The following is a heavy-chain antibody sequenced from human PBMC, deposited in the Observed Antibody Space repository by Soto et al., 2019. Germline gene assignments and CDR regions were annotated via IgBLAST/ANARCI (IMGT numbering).Heavy chain of an antibody. V-gene: IGHV5-51*01. Sequence: GESLKISCKASGYTFNSYWIGWLRQMPGQGLEWMAIIYPGDSGTRYSPSFQGQVTSSLDRSTNIAYLHWTSLKASDTGIYFCARLPGADHNLVFRGVFVYWGQGTLVTVTS. J-gene: IGHJ4*02. CDR3: ARLPGADHNLVFRGVFVY. D-gene: IGHD3-16*01. CDR2: IYPGDSGT. CDR1: GYTFNSYW.